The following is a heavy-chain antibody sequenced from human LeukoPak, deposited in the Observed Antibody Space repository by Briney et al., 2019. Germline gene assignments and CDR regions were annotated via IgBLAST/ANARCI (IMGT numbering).Heavy chain of an antibody. Sequence: SETLSLTCTVSGGSISSGSYYCSWIRQPAGKGLEWIGSIYHSGSTYYNPSLKSRVTISVDTSKNQFSLKLSSVTAADTAVYYCARGYYYDSSGYFNWGQGTLVTVSS. CDR2: IYHSGST. D-gene: IGHD3-22*01. J-gene: IGHJ4*02. V-gene: IGHV4-39*07. CDR1: GGSISSGSYY. CDR3: ARGYYYDSSGYFN.